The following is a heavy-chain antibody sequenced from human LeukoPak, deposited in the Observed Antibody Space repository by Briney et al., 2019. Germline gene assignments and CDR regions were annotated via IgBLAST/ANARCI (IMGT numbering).Heavy chain of an antibody. D-gene: IGHD7-27*01. Sequence: SVKVSCKASVYTFTGYYMHWVRQAPGQGLEWTGGTIPIFGTANYAQKFQGRVTITADKSTSTAYMELSSLRSEDTAVYYCATEPLSNWGSRSREFDYWGQGTLVTVSS. CDR3: ATEPLSNWGSRSREFDY. J-gene: IGHJ4*02. CDR1: VYTFTGYY. CDR2: TIPIFGTA. V-gene: IGHV1-69*06.